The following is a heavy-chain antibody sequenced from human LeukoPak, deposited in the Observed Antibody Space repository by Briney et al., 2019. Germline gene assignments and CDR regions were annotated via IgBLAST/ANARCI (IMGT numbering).Heavy chain of an antibody. CDR2: IGSAGDT. CDR3: ARSGVVSNCTDFTDYYCIDV. Sequence: PGRSLRLSCAAPGFSFTRNDMHWVRQPTGKRLEWVSCIGSAGDTYNTGSVKGRFTISRGNANNSLYLHMNGLRAGDTAVYYCARSGVVSNCTDFTDYYCIDVWGKGTTVTVSS. J-gene: IGHJ6*03. CDR1: GFSFTRND. D-gene: IGHD5/OR15-5a*01. V-gene: IGHV3-13*01.